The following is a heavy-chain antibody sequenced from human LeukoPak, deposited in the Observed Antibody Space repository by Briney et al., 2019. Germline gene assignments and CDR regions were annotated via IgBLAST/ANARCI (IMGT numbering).Heavy chain of an antibody. D-gene: IGHD2-15*01. J-gene: IGHJ4*02. CDR1: GFSISRGYY. CDR2: MYHSGST. Sequence: SETLFLTCAVSGFSISRGYYWAWSRQPPGKGLEWIATMYHSGSTFYKPSLKSRVTISVDTSKNQFSLKLTAVTAADTAVYYCGRAPYCSYSTCQSEQYRNVVDYWGQGILVTVSS. V-gene: IGHV4-38-2*01. CDR3: GRAPYCSYSTCQSEQYRNVVDY.